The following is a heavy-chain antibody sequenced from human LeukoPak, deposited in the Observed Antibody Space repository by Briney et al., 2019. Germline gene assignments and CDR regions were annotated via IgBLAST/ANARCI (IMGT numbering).Heavy chain of an antibody. Sequence: PSETLSLTCAVYGGSFSGYYWSWIRQPPGKGLEWIGEINHSGSTNYNPSLKSRVTISVDTSKNQFSLKLSSVTAADTAVYYCARWGYGDYDYFDYWGQGTLVTVSS. CDR3: ARWGYGDYDYFDY. J-gene: IGHJ4*02. CDR2: INHSGST. D-gene: IGHD4-17*01. V-gene: IGHV4-34*01. CDR1: GGSFSGYY.